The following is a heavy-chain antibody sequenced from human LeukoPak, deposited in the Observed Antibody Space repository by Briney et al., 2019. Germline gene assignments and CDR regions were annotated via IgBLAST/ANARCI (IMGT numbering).Heavy chain of an antibody. Sequence: SQTLSLTCTVSGGSISSGGYYWSWIRQHPGKGLEWIGYIYYSGSTYYNPSLKSRVTISVGTSKNQFSLKLSSVTAADTAVYYCASSSITGTTGQYYYMDVWGKGTTVTVSS. CDR1: GGSISSGGYY. CDR3: ASSSITGTTGQYYYMDV. J-gene: IGHJ6*03. D-gene: IGHD1-7*01. V-gene: IGHV4-31*03. CDR2: IYYSGST.